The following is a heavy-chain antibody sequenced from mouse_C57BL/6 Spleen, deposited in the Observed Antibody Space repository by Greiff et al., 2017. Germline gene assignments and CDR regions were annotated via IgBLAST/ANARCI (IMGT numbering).Heavy chain of an antibody. V-gene: IGHV1-18*01. J-gene: IGHJ2*01. Sequence: VQLKESGPELVKPGASVKIPCKASGYTFTDYNMDWVKQSHGKSLEWIGDINPNNGGTIYNQKFKGKATLTVDKSSSPAYMVLRSLTSEDTAVYYCARGDYGNSYYFDYWGQGTTLTVSS. CDR3: ARGDYGNSYYFDY. CDR2: INPNNGGT. CDR1: GYTFTDYN. D-gene: IGHD2-1*01.